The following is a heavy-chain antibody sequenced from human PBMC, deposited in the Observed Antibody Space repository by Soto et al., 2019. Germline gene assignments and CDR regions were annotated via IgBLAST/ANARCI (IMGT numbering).Heavy chain of an antibody. CDR1: GGSISSDNYY. Sequence: QLQLQESGPGLVKPSETLSLTCTVSGGSISSDNYYWGWIRQSPGQGLEWIGSIYYSGSTYYNPSLKSGVTISVDTSKDQFSLKVSSVTAADTAVYYCARLRRYIYTLDGWGQGALVTVSS. CDR3: ARLRRYIYTLDG. V-gene: IGHV4-39*01. J-gene: IGHJ4*02. CDR2: IYYSGST. D-gene: IGHD5-18*01.